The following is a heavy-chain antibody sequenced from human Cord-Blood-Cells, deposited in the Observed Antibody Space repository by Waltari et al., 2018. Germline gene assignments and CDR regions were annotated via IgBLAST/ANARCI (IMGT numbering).Heavy chain of an antibody. CDR1: GGSISSGRYY. Sequence: QVQLQQSRPALAKPSQTLSLTCPVPGGSISSGRYYWRWLRQPAGKGLEWIGYIYTSGSTNYNPALKRRVTISVDTSKNQFSLKLSSVTAADTAVYYCARDQGGSSSWYDAFDIWGQGTMVTVSS. CDR3: ARDQGGSSSWYDAFDI. J-gene: IGHJ3*02. CDR2: IYTSGST. D-gene: IGHD6-13*01. V-gene: IGHV4-61*09.